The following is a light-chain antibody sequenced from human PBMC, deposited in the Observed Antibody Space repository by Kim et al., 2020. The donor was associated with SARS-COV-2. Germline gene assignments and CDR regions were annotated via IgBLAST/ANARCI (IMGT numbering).Light chain of an antibody. J-gene: IGLJ3*02. CDR1: SSDVGGYNY. V-gene: IGLV2-8*01. CDR2: GVN. Sequence: QPVTISCTGTSSDVGGYNYVSWYQQHPGKAPKLIIYGVNKRPSGVPDRFSGSKSGNTASLTVSGLQAEDEADYYCSSFSRSNTHWVFGGGTQLTVL. CDR3: SSFSRSNTHWV.